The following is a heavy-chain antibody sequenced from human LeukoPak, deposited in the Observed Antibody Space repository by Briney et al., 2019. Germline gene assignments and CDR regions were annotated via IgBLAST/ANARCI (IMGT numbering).Heavy chain of an antibody. Sequence: PSEILSLTCTVSGGSISSYYWSWIRQPPGKGLGWIGYIYYSGSTNHNPSLKGRVTISVDTSKNQFSLKLSSVTAADTAVYYCARSTVTTRKSAFDIWGQGTMVTVSS. D-gene: IGHD4-17*01. CDR3: ARSTVTTRKSAFDI. V-gene: IGHV4-59*01. CDR2: IYYSGST. J-gene: IGHJ3*02. CDR1: GGSISSYY.